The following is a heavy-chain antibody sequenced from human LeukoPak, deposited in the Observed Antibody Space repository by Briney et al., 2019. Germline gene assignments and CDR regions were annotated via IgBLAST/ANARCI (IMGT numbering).Heavy chain of an antibody. CDR1: GGSISSYY. CDR3: ARRTGYYDGFDY. Sequence: PSETLSLTCTVSGGSISSYYWSWIRQPPGKGLEWLGYIYYSGSTNYDPSLKSRVTISVDTSKNQFSLKVSSVTAADTAVYYCARRTGYYDGFDYWGQGTLVTVSS. V-gene: IGHV4-59*01. J-gene: IGHJ4*02. D-gene: IGHD3/OR15-3a*01. CDR2: IYYSGST.